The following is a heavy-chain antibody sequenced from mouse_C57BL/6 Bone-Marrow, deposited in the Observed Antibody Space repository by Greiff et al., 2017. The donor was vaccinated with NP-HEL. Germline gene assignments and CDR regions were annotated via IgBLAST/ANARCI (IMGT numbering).Heavy chain of an antibody. CDR1: GYTFTSYG. V-gene: IGHV1-81*01. Sequence: VQLQQSGAELARPGASVKLSCKASGYTFTSYGISWVKQRTGQGLEWIGEIYPRSGNTYYNEKFKGKATLTADKSSSTAYMELRSLTSEDSAVYFCARDYDYVWFAYWGQGTLVTVSA. CDR2: IYPRSGNT. J-gene: IGHJ3*01. CDR3: ARDYDYVWFAY. D-gene: IGHD2-4*01.